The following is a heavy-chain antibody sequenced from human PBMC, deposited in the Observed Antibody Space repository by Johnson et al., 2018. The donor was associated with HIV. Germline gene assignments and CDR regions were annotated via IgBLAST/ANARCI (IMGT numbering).Heavy chain of an antibody. CDR2: LYSGGNT. Sequence: VQLVESGGGLVKPGGSLRLSCGASGFSVSNNYMNWVRQAPGKGLEWVSVLYSGGNTYYEDSVRGRFTISRDNSKNTLYLQMNSLRAEDTAVYYCAREMYSSGWDWYDAFDIWGQGTMVTVSS. V-gene: IGHV3-66*01. J-gene: IGHJ3*02. D-gene: IGHD6-19*01. CDR1: GFSVSNNY. CDR3: AREMYSSGWDWYDAFDI.